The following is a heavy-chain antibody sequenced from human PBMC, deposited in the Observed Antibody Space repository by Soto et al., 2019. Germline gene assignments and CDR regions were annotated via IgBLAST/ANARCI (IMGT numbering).Heavy chain of an antibody. V-gene: IGHV3-30*18. CDR1: GFTFSDYG. Sequence: QVQLVESGGGVVQPGRSLRLSCAVSGFTFSDYGMHWVRQAPGKGLEWGAVMSYAGTYKYYADSVKGRLTISRDLSGNTLFLQMNSLRLEDTAVYFCAKEMYPRTVLDSSSPWGDYWGQGTLVTVSS. CDR2: MSYAGTYK. CDR3: AKEMYPRTVLDSSSPWGDY. D-gene: IGHD6-6*01. J-gene: IGHJ4*02.